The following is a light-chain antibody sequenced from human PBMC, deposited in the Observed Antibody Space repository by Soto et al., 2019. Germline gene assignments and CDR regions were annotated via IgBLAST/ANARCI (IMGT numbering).Light chain of an antibody. CDR1: QSISSW. J-gene: IGKJ1*01. CDR3: QQYTSYPTWT. V-gene: IGKV1-5*03. CDR2: KAP. Sequence: IPMNQSPSTLSAYVGDRVTITCRASQSISSWLAWYQQKPGKAPKLLIYKAPSLESGVPSRFSGSGSGTEFTLTISSLQPDDFATYYCQQYTSYPTWTFDQGTMVDI.